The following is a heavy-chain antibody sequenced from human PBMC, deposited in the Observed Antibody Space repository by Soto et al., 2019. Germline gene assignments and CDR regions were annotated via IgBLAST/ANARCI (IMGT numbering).Heavy chain of an antibody. CDR2: IKQDGSEK. Sequence: EVQLVESGGGLVQPGGSLRLSCAASGFTFSSYWMSWVRQAPGKGLEWVANIKQDGSEKYYVDSVKGRFTISRDNAKNSLYLQMNSLRAEDTAVYYCARGPDILTGYFYYYYYMDVWGKGTTVTVSS. CDR1: GFTFSSYW. J-gene: IGHJ6*03. D-gene: IGHD3-9*01. CDR3: ARGPDILTGYFYYYYYMDV. V-gene: IGHV3-7*01.